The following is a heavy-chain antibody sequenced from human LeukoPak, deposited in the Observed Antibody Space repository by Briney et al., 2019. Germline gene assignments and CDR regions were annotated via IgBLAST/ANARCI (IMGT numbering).Heavy chain of an antibody. CDR3: ARDSDNWGSTGYFDP. Sequence: SETLSLTCTVSGVSICSLYWSWLRQPPGEGLEWIGYIHNSGTTNYNPSLQSRVTISIDTSKNQYSLKLSSVTAADTAVYYCARDSDNWGSTGYFDPWGQGTLVTVSS. CDR2: IHNSGTT. D-gene: IGHD7-27*01. J-gene: IGHJ5*02. V-gene: IGHV4-59*11. CDR1: GVSICSLY.